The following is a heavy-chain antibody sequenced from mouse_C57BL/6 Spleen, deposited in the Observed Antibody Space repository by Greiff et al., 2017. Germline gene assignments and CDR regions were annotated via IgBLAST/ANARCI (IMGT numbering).Heavy chain of an antibody. CDR3: TMGITTVVADY. J-gene: IGHJ2*01. D-gene: IGHD1-1*01. V-gene: IGHV1-15*01. CDR2: IDPETGGT. CDR1: GYTFTDYE. Sequence: QVQLQQSGAELVRPGASVTLSCKASGYTFTDYEMHWVKQTPVHGLEWIGAIDPETGGTAYNQKFKGKAILTADKSSSTAYMELRSLTSEDSAVYYCTMGITTVVADYWGQGTTLTGSS.